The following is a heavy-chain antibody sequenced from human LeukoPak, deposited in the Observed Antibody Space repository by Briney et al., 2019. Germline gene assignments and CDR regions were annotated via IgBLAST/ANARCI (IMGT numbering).Heavy chain of an antibody. J-gene: IGHJ3*01. Sequence: SETLSLTCIVSGDSISSGGFYWSWIRQHPGKGLEWVGYIYHTGSTYYNPSLKGRVSISVDTSANEFFLNLNSVTAADTAVYYCARDYFITSGYYYSKSFDDWGPGTMVTVSS. CDR1: GDSISSGGFY. V-gene: IGHV4-31*03. CDR2: IYHTGST. D-gene: IGHD3-22*01. CDR3: ARDYFITSGYYYSKSFDD.